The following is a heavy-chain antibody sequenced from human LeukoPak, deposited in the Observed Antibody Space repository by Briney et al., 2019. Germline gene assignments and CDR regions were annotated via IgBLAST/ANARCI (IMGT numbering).Heavy chain of an antibody. J-gene: IGHJ4*02. CDR1: GYSISSGYY. V-gene: IGHV4-38-2*02. CDR2: IYHSGTT. CDR3: GRDGAYDFWSGYSQKINFDY. Sequence: SETLSLTCTVSGYSISSGYYWGWIRQPPGKGLEWIGSIYHSGTTYYNPSLKSRVTISVDTSKNQLSLKLSSVTAADTAVYYCGRDGAYDFWSGYSQKINFDYWGQGTLVTVSS. D-gene: IGHD3-3*01.